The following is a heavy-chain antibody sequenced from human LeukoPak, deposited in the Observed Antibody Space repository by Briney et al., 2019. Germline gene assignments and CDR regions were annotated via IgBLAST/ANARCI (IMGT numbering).Heavy chain of an antibody. J-gene: IGHJ6*02. D-gene: IGHD2-2*01. CDR1: GGSFSGYY. V-gene: IGHV4-34*01. Sequence: SETLSLTCAVYGGSFSGYYWSWIRQPPGKGLEWIGEINRSGSTNYNPSLKSRVTISVDTSKNQFSLKLSSVTAADTAVYYCARGRGYCSSTSCYSYYYYYYGMDVWGQGTTVTVSS. CDR3: ARGRGYCSSTSCYSYYYYYYGMDV. CDR2: INRSGST.